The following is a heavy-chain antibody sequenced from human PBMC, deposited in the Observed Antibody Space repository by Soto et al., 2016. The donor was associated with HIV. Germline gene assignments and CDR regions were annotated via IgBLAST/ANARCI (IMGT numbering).Heavy chain of an antibody. V-gene: IGHV3-33*01. CDR2: FGSHGRRQ. D-gene: IGHD4-17*01. J-gene: IGHJ4*02. CDR3: VESMDTVTLRGLDYV. Sequence: VQLVESGGGVVQPGRSLRLSCAASGFTFSDYGMHWVRQSPGQGAGSGWRLFGSHGRRQYYADSVKGRFTISRDNSKNTLYLQMNSLRAEDTSVYHCVESMDTVTLRGLDYVGGPGTVVDRL. CDR1: GFTFSDYG.